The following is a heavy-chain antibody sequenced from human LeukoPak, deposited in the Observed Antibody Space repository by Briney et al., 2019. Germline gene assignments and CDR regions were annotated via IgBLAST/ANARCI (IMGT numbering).Heavy chain of an antibody. CDR2: ISASVGRT. CDR3: AKCISAGRSDAGDI. Sequence: GGSLRLSCTASGFTFSSYAMSWVRQAPGKGLEWISAISASVGRTYYAHSVQGRFTISRDNSKNTLYLQMNSLRAEDTAVDYCAKCISAGRSDAGDIWGQGAMVTVSS. CDR1: GFTFSSYA. V-gene: IGHV3-23*01. J-gene: IGHJ3*02. D-gene: IGHD1-14*01.